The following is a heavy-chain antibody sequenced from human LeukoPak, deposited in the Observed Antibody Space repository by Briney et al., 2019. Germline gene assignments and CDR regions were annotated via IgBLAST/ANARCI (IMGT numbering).Heavy chain of an antibody. V-gene: IGHV3-53*01. CDR3: VIKKWECKAAFQL. D-gene: IGHD1-26*01. CDR2: SYSDSNI. Sequence: PGLSLRLSYTASGFTVSNNYMSWVRQAPRKGLEWVSISYSDSNIKYEDYVYARFPSPRDNDQRKMSLQRHSVRAEDTAVYYGVIKKWECKAAFQLWG. CDR1: GFTVSNNY. J-gene: IGHJ2*01.